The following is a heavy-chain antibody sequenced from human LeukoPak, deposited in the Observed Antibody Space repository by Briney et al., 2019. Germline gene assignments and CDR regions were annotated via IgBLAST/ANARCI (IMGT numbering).Heavy chain of an antibody. Sequence: GGSLRLSCATSGFTFSNYAMSWVRQAPGKGLEWVSAISTTGIATYYADSVKGRFTISRDKSKNTLYLQMSGLRAEDTAVYYCSRLRGYSYGYADYWGQGTLVTVSS. CDR1: GFTFSNYA. J-gene: IGHJ4*02. D-gene: IGHD5-18*01. CDR3: SRLRGYSYGYADY. V-gene: IGHV3-23*01. CDR2: ISTTGIAT.